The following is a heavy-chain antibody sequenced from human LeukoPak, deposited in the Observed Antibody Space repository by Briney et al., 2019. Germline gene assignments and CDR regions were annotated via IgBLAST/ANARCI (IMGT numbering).Heavy chain of an antibody. CDR1: GYSFTSYW. V-gene: IGHV5-51*01. CDR3: ARHRYYDSSGSPIYYYYGMDV. CDR2: IYPGDSDT. D-gene: IGHD3-22*01. Sequence: GESLKISCKGSGYSFTSYWIGWVRQMPGKGLEWMGIIYPGDSDTRYSPSFQGQVTISADKSISTAYLQWSSLKASDTAMYYCARHRYYDSSGSPIYYYYGMDVWGQGTTVTVSS. J-gene: IGHJ6*02.